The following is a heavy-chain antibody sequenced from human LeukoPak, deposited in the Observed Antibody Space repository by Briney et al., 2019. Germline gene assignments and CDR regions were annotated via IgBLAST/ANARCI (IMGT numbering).Heavy chain of an antibody. CDR1: GYSFTSYW. J-gene: IGHJ3*02. Sequence: GQSLKISCKGSGYSFTSYWIGWVRQMPGKGLEWMGIIYPGDSDTSYSPSFQGQVTISTDKSISTAYLQWSSLKSSNTAMYYCARHDVAVAGTNIAFDMWGQGTKVTVSS. CDR3: ARHDVAVAGTNIAFDM. D-gene: IGHD6-19*01. V-gene: IGHV5-51*01. CDR2: IYPGDSDT.